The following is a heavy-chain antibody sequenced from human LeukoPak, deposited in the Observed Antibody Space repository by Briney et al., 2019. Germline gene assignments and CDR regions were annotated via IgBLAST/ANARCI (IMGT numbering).Heavy chain of an antibody. D-gene: IGHD3-3*01. CDR3: ARALRDFGVDYYMDV. CDR2: IYYSGST. J-gene: IGHJ6*03. Sequence: SETLSLTCTVSGGSISSYYWSWIRQPPGKGLEWIGYIYYSGSTNYNPSLKSRVTISVDTSKNQFPLKLSSVTAADTAVYYCARALRDFGVDYYMDVWGKGTTVTVSS. V-gene: IGHV4-59*01. CDR1: GGSISSYY.